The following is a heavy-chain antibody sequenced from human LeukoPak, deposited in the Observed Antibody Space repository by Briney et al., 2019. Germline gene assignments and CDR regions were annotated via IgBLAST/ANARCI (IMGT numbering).Heavy chain of an antibody. CDR2: IYHSGST. CDR3: ARDGVSYYDSSGYYHNWFDP. V-gene: IGHV4-4*02. J-gene: IGHJ5*02. D-gene: IGHD3-22*01. Sequence: NPSGTLSLTCAVSGVSISSSNWWSWVRQPPGKGLEWIGEIYHSGSTNYNPSLKSRVTISVDKSKNQFSLKLSSVTAADTAVYYCARDGVSYYDSSGYYHNWFDPWGQGTLVTVSS. CDR1: GVSISSSNW.